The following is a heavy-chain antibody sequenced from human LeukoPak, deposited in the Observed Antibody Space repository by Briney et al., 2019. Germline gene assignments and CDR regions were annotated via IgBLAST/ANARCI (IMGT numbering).Heavy chain of an antibody. CDR3: ATEPSRSYSFDHLDF. Sequence: ASVKVSCKASGYTFTSYYIHWLRQAPGQGLEWMERVVPMFGIRNYPQTFRGRVNITADKATNTVYMELRSLRAEDTAIYYCATEPSRSYSFDHLDFWGLGTPVTVSS. J-gene: IGHJ4*02. D-gene: IGHD5-12*01. CDR2: VVPMFGIR. V-gene: IGHV1-46*01. CDR1: GYTFTSYY.